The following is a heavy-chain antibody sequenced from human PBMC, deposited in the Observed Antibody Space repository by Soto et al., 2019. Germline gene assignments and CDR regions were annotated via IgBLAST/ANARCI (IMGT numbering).Heavy chain of an antibody. CDR3: ARVLGYNSSWWRHTDFDI. CDR1: GYTFTNYG. D-gene: IGHD6-13*01. CDR2: ISAQTGNT. Sequence: ASVKVSCKTSGYTFTNYGINWVRQAPGQGLEWMGWISAQTGNTTYAQKFQCRVTMTTDTSTSTAYSELRSLRYDDTAVYYCARVLGYNSSWWRHTDFDIWGQGTMVTVSS. J-gene: IGHJ3*02. V-gene: IGHV1-18*01.